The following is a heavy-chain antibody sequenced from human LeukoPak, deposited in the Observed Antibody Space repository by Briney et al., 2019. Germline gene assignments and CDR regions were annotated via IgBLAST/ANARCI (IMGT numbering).Heavy chain of an antibody. D-gene: IGHD3-22*01. Sequence: GGSLRLSCAASGFTFSSYSMNWVRQAPGKGLEWVSSISSSSSYIYYADSVKGRFTISRDNAKNSLYLQMNSLRAEDTAVYYCASPLIGTSETNSDYWGQGTLVTVSS. CDR2: ISSSSSYI. J-gene: IGHJ4*02. V-gene: IGHV3-21*01. CDR1: GFTFSSYS. CDR3: ASPLIGTSETNSDY.